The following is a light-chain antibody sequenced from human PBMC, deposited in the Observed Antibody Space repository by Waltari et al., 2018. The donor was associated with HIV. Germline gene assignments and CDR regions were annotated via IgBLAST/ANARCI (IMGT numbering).Light chain of an antibody. J-gene: IGKJ1*01. V-gene: IGKV4-1*01. CDR1: QSIFYSSRNANY. CDR3: QQYYSTPPT. CDR2: WAS. Sequence: DIVMYQPPHSPALSSGVRATINCKSSQSIFYSSRNANYLAWYQQKPGQSPKLLIYWASSRASGVPDRFSGSGSRTDFTLSISSLQSEDVAVYFCQQYYSTPPTFGQGTRVEIK.